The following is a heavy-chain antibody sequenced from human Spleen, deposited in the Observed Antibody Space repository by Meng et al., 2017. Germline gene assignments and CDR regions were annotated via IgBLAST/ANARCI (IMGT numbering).Heavy chain of an antibody. CDR3: ARGPTTMAHDFDY. CDR1: GGSFSDYY. D-gene: IGHD4-11*01. CDR2: INHSGST. J-gene: IGHJ4*02. V-gene: IGHV4-34*01. Sequence: QVRLQQGGAGLLKPSEPLSLTCVVSGGSFSDYYWSWIRQPPGKGLEWIGEINHSGSTNYNPSLESRATISVDTSQNNLSLKLSSVTAADSAVYYCARGPTTMAHDFDYWGQGTLVTVSS.